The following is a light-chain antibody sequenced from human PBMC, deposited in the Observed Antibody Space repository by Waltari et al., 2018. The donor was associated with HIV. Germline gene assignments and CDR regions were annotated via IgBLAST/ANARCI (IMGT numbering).Light chain of an antibody. CDR2: EVS. Sequence: HSALTQPASVSGSPGQSITISCTGTSSDIGGYKYVPWYQQQPGKAPKLMISEVSNRPSGVSNRFSGSKSGNTASLTISGLQAEDEADYYCSSYTTSSTWVFGGGTKLTVL. V-gene: IGLV2-14*01. CDR1: SSDIGGYKY. CDR3: SSYTTSSTWV. J-gene: IGLJ3*02.